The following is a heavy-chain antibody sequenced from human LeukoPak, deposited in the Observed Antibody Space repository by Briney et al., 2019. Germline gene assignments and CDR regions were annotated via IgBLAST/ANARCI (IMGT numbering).Heavy chain of an antibody. CDR2: IYTSGST. Sequence: PSETLSLTCTVSGASISSGSHHGSWIRQPAGKGLEWIGRIYTSGSTNYNPSLKSRVSISVDMSKNQFSLKLSSVTAADTAVYYCARDKGGFLYFGEYDPWGQGTLVTVSS. CDR3: ARDKGGFLYFGEYDP. V-gene: IGHV4-61*02. D-gene: IGHD3-10*01. CDR1: GASISSGSHH. J-gene: IGHJ5*02.